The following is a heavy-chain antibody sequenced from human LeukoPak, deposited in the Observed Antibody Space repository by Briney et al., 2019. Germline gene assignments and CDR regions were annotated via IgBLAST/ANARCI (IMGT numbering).Heavy chain of an antibody. Sequence: GTSVKVSCKASGFTFTSSAVQWVRQARGQRLEWIGWIVVGSGNTNYAQKFQERVTITRDMSTSTAYMELSSLRSEDTAVYYCAAYGDIVVVPAATYYFDYWGQGTLVTVSS. D-gene: IGHD2-2*01. V-gene: IGHV1-58*01. J-gene: IGHJ4*02. CDR1: GFTFTSSA. CDR2: IVVGSGNT. CDR3: AAYGDIVVVPAATYYFDY.